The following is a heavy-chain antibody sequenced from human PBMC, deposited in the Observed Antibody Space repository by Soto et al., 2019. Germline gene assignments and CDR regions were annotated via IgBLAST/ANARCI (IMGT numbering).Heavy chain of an antibody. CDR2: TFYRSEWYN. CDR3: AKEGSNHYYYYAMDV. Sequence: QVQLQQSGPGLVKPSQTLSLTCAISGDSVSSNSAAWSWIRQSPSRGLEWLGRTFYRSEWYNDYAVSVNGRITIDPATPRKQFAHQLNSVPPEDTAVYYCAKEGSNHYYYYAMDVWGQGTTVTVSS. V-gene: IGHV6-1*01. CDR1: GDSVSSNSAA. J-gene: IGHJ6*02.